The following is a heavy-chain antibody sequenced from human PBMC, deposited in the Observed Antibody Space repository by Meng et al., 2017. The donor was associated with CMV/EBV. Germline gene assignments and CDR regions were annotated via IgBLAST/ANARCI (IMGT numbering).Heavy chain of an antibody. V-gene: IGHV4-4*07. CDR3: ARAAVDLSKDYFDY. D-gene: IGHD2-15*01. Sequence: QGQLQEPGPGLLKPSETLSLTCTVSGGSISSYYWSWIRQPAGKGLEWIGRIYTSGSTNYNPSLKSRVTMSVDTSKNQFSLKLSSVTAADTAVYYCARAAVDLSKDYFDYWGQGTLVTVSS. CDR1: GGSISSYY. CDR2: IYTSGST. J-gene: IGHJ4*02.